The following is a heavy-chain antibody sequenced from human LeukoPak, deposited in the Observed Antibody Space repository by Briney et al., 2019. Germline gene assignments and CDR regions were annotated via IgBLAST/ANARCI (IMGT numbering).Heavy chain of an antibody. J-gene: IGHJ4*02. D-gene: IGHD5-18*01. CDR2: IYYSGST. CDR1: GGSISSGDYY. CDR3: ASFRVQLWSGY. V-gene: IGHV4-30-4*01. Sequence: SQTLSLTCAVSGGSISSGDYYWSWIRQPPGKGLKWIGYIYYSGSTYYNPSLKSRVTISVDTSKNQFSLKLSSVTAADTAVYYCASFRVQLWSGYWGQGTLVTVSS.